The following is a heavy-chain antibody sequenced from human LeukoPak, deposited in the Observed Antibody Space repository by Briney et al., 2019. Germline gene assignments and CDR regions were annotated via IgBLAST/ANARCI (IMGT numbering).Heavy chain of an antibody. V-gene: IGHV3-21*01. D-gene: IGHD3-16*01. J-gene: IGHJ4*02. CDR2: ISSSSTYI. CDR3: AKDYGGGYFDY. CDR1: GFTFSSYS. Sequence: GGSLRLSCAASGFTFSSYSMNWVRQAPGKGLEWVSSISSSSTYIYYADSVKGRFTISRDNAKNSLYLQMNSLRAEDTVVYYCAKDYGGGYFDYWGQGTLVTVSS.